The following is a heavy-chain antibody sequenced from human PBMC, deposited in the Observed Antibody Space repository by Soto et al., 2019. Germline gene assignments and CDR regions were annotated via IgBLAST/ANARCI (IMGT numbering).Heavy chain of an antibody. CDR1: GFTFSNYA. D-gene: IGHD6-13*01. V-gene: IGHV3-30-3*01. Sequence: GGSLRLSCAASGFTFSNYAIHWVRQAPGRGLEWLALISNDGNNDIYADSLKGRVTFSRDSSNNKVFLQMDSLRTEDTAVYYCAAYVSSSWYELDYWGQGTLVTVSS. CDR3: AAYVSSSWYELDY. J-gene: IGHJ4*02. CDR2: ISNDGNND.